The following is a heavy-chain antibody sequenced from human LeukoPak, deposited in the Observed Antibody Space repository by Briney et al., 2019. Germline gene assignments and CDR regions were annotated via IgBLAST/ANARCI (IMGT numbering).Heavy chain of an antibody. D-gene: IGHD6-19*01. J-gene: IGHJ5*01. V-gene: IGHV3-7*01. CDR2: IKQDGSEK. CDR3: ARGMTVAANWFDS. Sequence: GGSLRLSCAASGFTVSSNYMNWVRQAPGKGLEWVANIKQDGSEKYYADSVKGRFTISRDNAENSLYLQMNSLRAEDTAVYYCARGMTVAANWFDSWGQGTLVTVSS. CDR1: GFTVSSNY.